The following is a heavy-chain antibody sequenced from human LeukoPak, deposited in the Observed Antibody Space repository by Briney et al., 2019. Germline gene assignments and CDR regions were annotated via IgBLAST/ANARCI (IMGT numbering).Heavy chain of an antibody. D-gene: IGHD6-19*01. J-gene: IGHJ4*02. V-gene: IGHV4-59*08. CDR2: IYYSGST. Sequence: SETLSLTCTVSGGSISSYYWSWIRQPPGKGLEWIGYIYYSGSTNYNPSLKSRVTISVDTSKNQFSLKLSSVTAADTAVYYCARTISGRSIVFDYWGQGTLVTVSS. CDR1: GGSISSYY. CDR3: ARTISGRSIVFDY.